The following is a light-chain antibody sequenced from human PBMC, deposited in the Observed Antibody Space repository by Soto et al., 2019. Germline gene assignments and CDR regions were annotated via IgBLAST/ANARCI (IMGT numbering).Light chain of an antibody. CDR2: GAS. CDR3: QQYNNWPPWT. CDR1: QSVHTN. Sequence: DIVITQSPASLSVSPGERATFSCKSSQSVHTNLAWYQLKPGQAPRLLIYGASTRATGIPARFSGSGSGTEFTLTISSLQSDDFAVYYCQQYNNWPPWTLGQGTKVDIK. J-gene: IGKJ1*01. V-gene: IGKV3-15*01.